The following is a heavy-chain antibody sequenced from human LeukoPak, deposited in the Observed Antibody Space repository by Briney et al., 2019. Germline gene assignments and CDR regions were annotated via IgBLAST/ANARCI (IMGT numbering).Heavy chain of an antibody. Sequence: GGSLRLSCAASGFTFSSYSMNWVRQAPGKGLEWVSSISSSSSYIYYADSVKGRFTISRDNAKNSLYLQMNSLGAEDTAVYYCARGGTVTTSDWGQGTLVTVSS. J-gene: IGHJ4*02. D-gene: IGHD4-17*01. CDR3: ARGGTVTTSD. CDR1: GFTFSSYS. CDR2: ISSSSSYI. V-gene: IGHV3-21*01.